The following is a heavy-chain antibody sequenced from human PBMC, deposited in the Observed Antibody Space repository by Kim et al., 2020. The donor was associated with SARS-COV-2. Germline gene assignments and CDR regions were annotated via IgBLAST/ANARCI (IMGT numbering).Heavy chain of an antibody. CDR3: ARVLVRGVSTKYNWFDP. J-gene: IGHJ5*02. V-gene: IGHV3-53*01. Sequence: GGSLRLSCAASGFTVSSNYMSWVRQAPGKGLEWVAVIYSGGSTYYADSVKGRFTISRDNSKNTLYLQMNSLRAEDTAVYYCARVLVRGVSTKYNWFDPWGQGTLVTVSS. CDR1: GFTVSSNY. CDR2: IYSGGST. D-gene: IGHD3-10*01.